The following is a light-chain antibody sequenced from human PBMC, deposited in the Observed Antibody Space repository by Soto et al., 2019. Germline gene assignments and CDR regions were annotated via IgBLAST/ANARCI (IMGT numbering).Light chain of an antibody. Sequence: DIQMTQSPSSLSASVGDRVTITCQASQDIRKSLNWYQQKPGKAPKLLIYDASKLETGVPSRFSGSGSVIDFSFTISSLQPEDSATYYCQQYDNLPYTFGQGTKLEIK. CDR2: DAS. J-gene: IGKJ2*01. CDR3: QQYDNLPYT. V-gene: IGKV1-33*01. CDR1: QDIRKS.